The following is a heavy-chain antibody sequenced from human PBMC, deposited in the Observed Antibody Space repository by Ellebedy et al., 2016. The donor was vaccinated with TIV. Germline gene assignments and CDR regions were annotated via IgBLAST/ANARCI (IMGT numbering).Heavy chain of an antibody. CDR3: ARRTTTYLDSSGLYFDL. CDR1: GGSISYHY. CDR2: LYYSGST. V-gene: IGHV4-59*11. Sequence: SETLSLTXTVSGGSISYHYWNWLRQPPGKGLEWIGYLYYSGSTNYNPSLKSRVTISVDTSKKQFSLSLNSVTTADTAVYYCARRTTTYLDSSGLYFDLWGLGTLVTVSS. J-gene: IGHJ2*01. D-gene: IGHD6-19*01.